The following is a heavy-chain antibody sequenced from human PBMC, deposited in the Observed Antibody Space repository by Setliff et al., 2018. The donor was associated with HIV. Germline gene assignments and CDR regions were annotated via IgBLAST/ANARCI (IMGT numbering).Heavy chain of an antibody. CDR1: GYTFTAYY. J-gene: IGHJ5*02. V-gene: IGHV1-2*02. CDR2: INPYNGNT. D-gene: IGHD2-21*01. CDR3: ARGGPARVALLYWFDP. Sequence: ASVKVSCKASGYTFTAYYMHWVRQAPGQGLEWVGWINPYNGNTKYGQKFQGTVTMTRDTTTSTAYLELRRLRSDDTAVYFCARGGPARVALLYWFDPWGQGTLVTV.